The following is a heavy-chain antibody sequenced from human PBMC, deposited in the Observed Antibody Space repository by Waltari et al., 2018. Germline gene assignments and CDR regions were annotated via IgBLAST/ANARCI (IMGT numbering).Heavy chain of an antibody. V-gene: IGHV3-23*04. CDR3: VGYCSGGSCYILDY. CDR2: ISGSGGST. D-gene: IGHD2-15*01. CDR1: GFTFSSYA. J-gene: IGHJ4*02. Sequence: EVQLVESGGGLVQPGGSLRLSCAASGFTFSSYAMSWVRPAPGKGLAWVSAISGSGGSTYYADSVKGRFTISRDNSKNTLYLQMNSLRAEDTAVYYCVGYCSGGSCYILDYWGQGTLVTVSS.